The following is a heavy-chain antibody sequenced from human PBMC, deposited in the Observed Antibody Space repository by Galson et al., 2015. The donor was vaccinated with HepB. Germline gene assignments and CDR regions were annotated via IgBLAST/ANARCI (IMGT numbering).Heavy chain of an antibody. V-gene: IGHV3-21*01. CDR1: GFTFISYS. CDR2: ISSSSGYI. Sequence: SLRLSCAASGFTFISYSINWVRQAPGKGLEWVSSISSSSGYIYYADSVKGRFTISRDNAKNSLYLQMNSLRADDTAVYYCARGPFYSSSSLTGYFDYWGQGTLVTVSS. D-gene: IGHD6-6*01. J-gene: IGHJ4*02. CDR3: ARGPFYSSSSLTGYFDY.